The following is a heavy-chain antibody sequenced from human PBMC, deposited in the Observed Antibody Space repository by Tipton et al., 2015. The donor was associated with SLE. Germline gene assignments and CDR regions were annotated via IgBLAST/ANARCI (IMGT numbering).Heavy chain of an antibody. V-gene: IGHV4-39*01. CDR2: IYYRGST. D-gene: IGHD2-8*01. J-gene: IGHJ3*02. CDR3: ARHGPGVPLGAFDI. CDR1: GGSINSSNYY. Sequence: TLSLTCTVSGGSINSSNYYWGWIRQPPGKGLEWIGSIYYRGSTYYHPSLKSRLTISIDTSKSQLSLNLSSVTAADTALYYCARHGPGVPLGAFDIWSQGTMVTVSS.